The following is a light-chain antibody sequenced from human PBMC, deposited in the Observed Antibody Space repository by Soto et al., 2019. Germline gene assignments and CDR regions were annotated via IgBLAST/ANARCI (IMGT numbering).Light chain of an antibody. CDR1: ISNIGAGYD. V-gene: IGLV1-40*01. J-gene: IGLJ1*01. Sequence: SVLTQPPSVSGAPGQRVTISCTGSISNIGAGYDVHWYQQLPGTAPKLLIYGNSNRPSGVPDRFSGSKSGTSASLAITGLQADDEADYYCQSYDSSVTLRVFGTGTKVTVL. CDR3: QSYDSSVTLRV. CDR2: GNS.